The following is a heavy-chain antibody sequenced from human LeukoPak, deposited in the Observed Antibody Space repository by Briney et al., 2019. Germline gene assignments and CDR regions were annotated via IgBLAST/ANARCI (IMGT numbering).Heavy chain of an antibody. V-gene: IGHV3-48*01. CDR2: ISSSSSTI. J-gene: IGHJ4*02. CDR1: GFTFSSYS. Sequence: GGSLRPSCAASGFTFSSYSMNWVRQAPGKGLEWVSYISSSSSTIYYADSVKGRFTISRDNAKNSLYLQMNSLRAEDTAVYYCAREYYYDSSGYGDYWGQGTLVTVSS. D-gene: IGHD3-22*01. CDR3: AREYYYDSSGYGDY.